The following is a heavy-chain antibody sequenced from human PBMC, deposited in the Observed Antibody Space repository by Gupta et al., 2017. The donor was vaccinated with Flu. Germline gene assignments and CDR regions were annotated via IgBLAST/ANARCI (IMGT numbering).Heavy chain of an antibody. D-gene: IGHD1-7*01. Sequence: EVQLVQSGGGSVQPGGSLRLSCEASGFTFSDCWMHWVRQPPGKGLVWVSRINSGGSSVNYADSVKGRFTISREKAKNTLYLQMNGLSDEDTAIYYCLRGTGNYGDWDYWGQGALVTVSS. CDR3: LRGTGNYGDWDY. CDR2: INSGGSSV. V-gene: IGHV3-74*01. J-gene: IGHJ4*02. CDR1: GFTFSDCW.